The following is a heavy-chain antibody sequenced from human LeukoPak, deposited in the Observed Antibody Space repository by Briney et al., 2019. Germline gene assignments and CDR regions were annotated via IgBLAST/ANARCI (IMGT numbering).Heavy chain of an antibody. CDR3: ARTTGTTISSGFDY. CDR2: IIPIFGTA. V-gene: IGHV1-69*01. J-gene: IGHJ4*02. D-gene: IGHD1-1*01. CDR1: GGTFSSYA. Sequence: VASVKVSCKASGGTFSSYAISWVRQAPGQGLEWMGGIIPIFGTANYAQKFQGRVTITADESKRTAYTELSSLRSEDTAVYYCARTTGTTISSGFDYWGQGTLVTVSS.